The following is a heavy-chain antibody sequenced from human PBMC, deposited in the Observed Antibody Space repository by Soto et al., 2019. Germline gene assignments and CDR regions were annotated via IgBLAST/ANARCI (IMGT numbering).Heavy chain of an antibody. CDR3: ARGPSDDSGSSPFDY. V-gene: IGHV1-69*13. CDR1: GGTFSSYA. D-gene: IGHD1-26*01. J-gene: IGHJ4*02. Sequence: GASVKVSCKASGGTFSSYAISWVRQAPGQGLEWMGGIIPIFGTANYAQKFQGRVTITADESTGTAYMELSSLRSEDTAVYYCARGPSDDSGSSPFDYWGQGTLVTVSS. CDR2: IIPIFGTA.